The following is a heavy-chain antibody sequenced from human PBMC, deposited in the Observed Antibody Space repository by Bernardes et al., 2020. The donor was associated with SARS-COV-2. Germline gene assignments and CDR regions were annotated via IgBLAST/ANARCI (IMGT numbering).Heavy chain of an antibody. Sequence: ASVKVSCETSGYTFMHYGVSWVRQAPGQGPEWMGWISPYNGYTSYAQKFQGRVTMTRDTSISTAYMELSRLRSDDTAVYYCARDLILEYYGMDVWGQGTTVTASS. J-gene: IGHJ6*02. V-gene: IGHV1-2*02. CDR2: ISPYNGYT. CDR1: GYTFMHYG. CDR3: ARDLILEYYGMDV.